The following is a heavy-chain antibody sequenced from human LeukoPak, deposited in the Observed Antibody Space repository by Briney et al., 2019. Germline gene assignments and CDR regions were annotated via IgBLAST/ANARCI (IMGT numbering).Heavy chain of an antibody. CDR1: GYTFSSYS. Sequence: PGGSLRLSCAASGYTFSSYSINWVRQAPGKGLEWVSSISVGSNNIYYADSVRGRFSISRDDARNSLYLQMDSLRGDDTAVYYCARLRRNSDRSGYYYYYDYWGQGTLVTVSS. D-gene: IGHD3-22*01. CDR2: ISVGSNNI. J-gene: IGHJ4*02. V-gene: IGHV3-21*01. CDR3: ARLRRNSDRSGYYYYYDY.